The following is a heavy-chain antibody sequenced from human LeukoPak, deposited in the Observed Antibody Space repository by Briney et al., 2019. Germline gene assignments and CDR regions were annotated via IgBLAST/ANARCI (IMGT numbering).Heavy chain of an antibody. Sequence: SVKVSCKASGGTFSSYAISWVREAPGQGLEWMGGIIPIFGTANYAQKFQGRVTITADESTSTAYMELSSLRSEDTAVYYCARALTRGGSLPDWGQGTLVTVSS. J-gene: IGHJ4*02. CDR1: GGTFSSYA. V-gene: IGHV1-69*13. CDR2: IIPIFGTA. D-gene: IGHD1-26*01. CDR3: ARALTRGGSLPD.